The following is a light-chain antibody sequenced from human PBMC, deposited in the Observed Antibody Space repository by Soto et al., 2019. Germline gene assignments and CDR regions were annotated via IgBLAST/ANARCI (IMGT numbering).Light chain of an antibody. Sequence: QSALTQPASVSGSPGQSITIYCTGTSSDVGGYNYVSWYQQHPGKAPKLMIYDVSNRPSGVSNRFSGSKSGNTASLTISGLQAEDEADYYCSSYTSSSKRVFGGGTKVTVL. J-gene: IGLJ2*01. V-gene: IGLV2-14*01. CDR3: SSYTSSSKRV. CDR2: DVS. CDR1: SSDVGGYNY.